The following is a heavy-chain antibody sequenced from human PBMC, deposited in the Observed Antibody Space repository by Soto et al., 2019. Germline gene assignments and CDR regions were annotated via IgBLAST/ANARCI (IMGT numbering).Heavy chain of an antibody. CDR2: IKSNTDGGAT. CDR3: PTAPSFEAAYCSRGSCYRSYGRGV. V-gene: IGHV3-15*01. Sequence: GGSLRLSCAASGFPFSDAWIRWVRQPPGKGLEWVGRIKSNTDGGATDYAAPVKGRCTISRDDSKNTLYLQMNSLPTADTAVYYCPTAPSFEAAYCSRGSCYRSYGRGVWGQGTTVTVSS. J-gene: IGHJ6*02. D-gene: IGHD2-15*01. CDR1: GFPFSDAW.